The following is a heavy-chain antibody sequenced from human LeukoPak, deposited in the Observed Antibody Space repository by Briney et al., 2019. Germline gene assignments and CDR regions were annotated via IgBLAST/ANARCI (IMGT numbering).Heavy chain of an antibody. V-gene: IGHV5-51*01. CDR2: IYPGDSDT. CDR1: GYTFTSYW. Sequence: GESLEISCKGSGYTFTSYWIGWVRQMPGKGLEWMGIIYPGDSDTRYNPSFQGQVTISADESTSTAYLQWSSLKASDTAMYYCARRYTSGETFEYWGQGTLVTVSS. D-gene: IGHD6-19*01. CDR3: ARRYTSGETFEY. J-gene: IGHJ4*02.